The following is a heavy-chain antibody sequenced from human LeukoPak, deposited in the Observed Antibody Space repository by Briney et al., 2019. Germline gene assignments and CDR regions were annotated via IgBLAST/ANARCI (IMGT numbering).Heavy chain of an antibody. D-gene: IGHD6-19*01. J-gene: IGHJ4*02. CDR2: INSDGSSI. Sequence: GGSLRLSCAASGFTFSSYWMHWVRQAPGKGLVWVSRINSDGSSIMYADSVKGRFTISRDNARNTLYLQMNSLRAEDTAVYYCARVTAVAGTSVGVDAWGQGILVTVS. CDR3: ARVTAVAGTSVGVDA. CDR1: GFTFSSYW. V-gene: IGHV3-74*03.